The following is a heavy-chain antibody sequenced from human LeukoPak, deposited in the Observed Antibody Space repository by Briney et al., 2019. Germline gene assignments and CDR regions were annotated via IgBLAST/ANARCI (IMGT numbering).Heavy chain of an antibody. V-gene: IGHV3-53*01. D-gene: IGHD6-13*01. CDR2: IYGGGDT. CDR1: GFTVTDNY. Sequence: QTGGSLRLSCAASGFTVTDNYMNWVRQSSGKGLEWVSVIYGGGDTNYADSVKGRFIISRDTSKNTVYLQMNSLGAEDTAVYYCVREAVMPVAPCTIGTSGRPLYEYYGLDVWGQGTTVTVSS. J-gene: IGHJ6*02. CDR3: VREAVMPVAPCTIGTSGRPLYEYYGLDV.